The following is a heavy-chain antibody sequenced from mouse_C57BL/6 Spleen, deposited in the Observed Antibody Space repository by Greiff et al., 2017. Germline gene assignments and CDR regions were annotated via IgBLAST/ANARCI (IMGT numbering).Heavy chain of an antibody. Sequence: VQLQQSGAELVRPGASVTLSCKASGYTFTDYEMHWVKQTPVHGLEWIGAIDPETGGTAYNQKFKGKAILTADKSSSTAYMELRSLTSEESAVYYCTRHSNYEVYYAMDYWGQGTSVTVSS. D-gene: IGHD2-5*01. V-gene: IGHV1-15*01. CDR3: TRHSNYEVYYAMDY. CDR2: IDPETGGT. J-gene: IGHJ4*01. CDR1: GYTFTDYE.